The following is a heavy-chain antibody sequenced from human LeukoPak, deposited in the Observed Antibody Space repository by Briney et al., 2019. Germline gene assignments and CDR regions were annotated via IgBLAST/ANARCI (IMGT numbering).Heavy chain of an antibody. V-gene: IGHV3-11*01. Sequence: PGGSLRLSCAASGFTFRDYYMTWIRQAPGKGLEWVAYISNTDDTIYYGDSVKGRFTISRDNAKGLLYLQMNSLRVEDTAVYYCARASPGTPQYWGQGTLVTVSS. CDR1: GFTFRDYY. J-gene: IGHJ4*02. CDR3: ARASPGTPQY. D-gene: IGHD3-10*01. CDR2: ISNTDDTI.